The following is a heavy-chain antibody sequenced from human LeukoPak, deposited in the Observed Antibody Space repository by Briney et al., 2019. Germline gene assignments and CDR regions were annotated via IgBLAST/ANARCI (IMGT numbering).Heavy chain of an antibody. CDR1: GYTFTSYD. J-gene: IGHJ4*02. Sequence: GASVKVSCKASGYTFTSYDINWVRQATGQGLEWMEWMNPNSGNTGYAQKFQGRVTMTRNTSISTAYMELSSLRSEDTAVYYCARVLVGGDCLSYWGQGTLVTVSS. CDR3: ARVLVGGDCLSY. CDR2: MNPNSGNT. V-gene: IGHV1-8*01. D-gene: IGHD2-21*02.